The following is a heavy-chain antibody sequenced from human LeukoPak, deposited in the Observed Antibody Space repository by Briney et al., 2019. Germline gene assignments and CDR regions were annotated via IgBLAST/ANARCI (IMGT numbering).Heavy chain of an antibody. D-gene: IGHD5-18*01. Sequence: GGSLRPSCAASGFTFSSYGMHWVRQAPGKGLEWVAVISYDGSNKYYADSVKGRFTISRDNSKNTLYLQMNSLRAEDTAVYYCAKDDSDGLDYWGQGTLVTVSS. CDR2: ISYDGSNK. CDR1: GFTFSSYG. CDR3: AKDDSDGLDY. J-gene: IGHJ4*02. V-gene: IGHV3-30*18.